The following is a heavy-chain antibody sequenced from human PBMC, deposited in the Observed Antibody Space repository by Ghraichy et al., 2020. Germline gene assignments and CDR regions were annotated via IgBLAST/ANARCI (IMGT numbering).Heavy chain of an antibody. Sequence: ASVKVSCKASGYTFTGYYMHWVRQAPGQGLEWMGWINPNSGGTNYAQKFQGRVTMTRDTSISTAYMELSRLRSDDTAVYYCARGGGVVVAATSFDPWGQGTLVTVSS. D-gene: IGHD2-15*01. CDR2: INPNSGGT. CDR1: GYTFTGYY. J-gene: IGHJ5*02. V-gene: IGHV1-2*02. CDR3: ARGGGVVVAATSFDP.